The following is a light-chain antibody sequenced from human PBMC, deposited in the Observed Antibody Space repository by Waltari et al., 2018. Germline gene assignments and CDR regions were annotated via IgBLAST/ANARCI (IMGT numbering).Light chain of an antibody. CDR1: RRDFGSYTL. V-gene: IGLV2-23*01. J-gene: IGLJ2*01. Sequence: QPALTQPASVSGSPGQSITIPSPRTRRDFGSYTLVSWYQQPPGKAPKPMIYEGSKRPSGVSNRFSGSKSGNTASLTISGRQAEDEADYYCCSYAGSNTVLFGGGTKLTVL. CDR2: EGS. CDR3: CSYAGSNTVL.